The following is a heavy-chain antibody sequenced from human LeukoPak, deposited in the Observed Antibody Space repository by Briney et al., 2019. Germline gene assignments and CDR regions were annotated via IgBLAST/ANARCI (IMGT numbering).Heavy chain of an antibody. CDR1: GFTFSSHG. CDR3: ARFINAYSGRGDY. D-gene: IGHD1-26*01. J-gene: IGHJ4*02. V-gene: IGHV3-53*01. CDR2: IYSGGST. Sequence: GGSLRLSCAASGFTFSSHGMSWVRQAPGKGLEWVSVIYSGGSTYYADSVKGRFTISRDNSKNTLYLQMNSLRAEDTAVYYCARFINAYSGRGDYWGQGTLVTVSS.